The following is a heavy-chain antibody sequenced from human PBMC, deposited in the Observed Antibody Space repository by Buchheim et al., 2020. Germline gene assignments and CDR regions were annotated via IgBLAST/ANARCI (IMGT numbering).Heavy chain of an antibody. V-gene: IGHV3-15*07. Sequence: EVQLVESGGGLVKPGESLRLSCAASGFTFSNAWMNWVRQAPGKGLEWVGRIKTKTDGGTTDYAAPVKGRFTISRDDSINTLYLQMNSLKTEDTAVYYCTRNHALLWFGAQDYWGQGTL. D-gene: IGHD3-10*01. CDR3: TRNHALLWFGAQDY. CDR2: IKTKTDGGTT. CDR1: GFTFSNAW. J-gene: IGHJ4*02.